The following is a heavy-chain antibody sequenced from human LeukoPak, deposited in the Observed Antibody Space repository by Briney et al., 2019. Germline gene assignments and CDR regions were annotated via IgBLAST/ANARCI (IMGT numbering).Heavy chain of an antibody. Sequence: SETLSLTCTVSGGSISSYYWSWIRQPPGKGLEWIGYIYYSGSTCYNPSLKSRVTISVDTSKNQFSLKLSSVTAADTAMYYCARGFGDYVRYFDFWGQGTLVTVSS. D-gene: IGHD4-17*01. CDR1: GGSISSYY. CDR2: IYYSGST. CDR3: ARGFGDYVRYFDF. J-gene: IGHJ4*02. V-gene: IGHV4-59*01.